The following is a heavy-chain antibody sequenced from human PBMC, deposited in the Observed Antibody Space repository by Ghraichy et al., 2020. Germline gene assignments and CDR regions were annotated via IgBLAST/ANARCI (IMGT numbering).Heavy chain of an antibody. V-gene: IGHV3-74*01. CDR2: IYIDESSA. CDR1: GFTFTDYW. J-gene: IGHJ4*02. Sequence: GESLNISCAASGFTFTDYWMHWVRRAPGKGLVWVSRIYIDESSATYADSVKGRFTISRDNAKNTVFLQMNSLRVDDTAVYYCASSAVTYYGTALDYWGQGNLVTVSS. D-gene: IGHD1-26*01. CDR3: ASSAVTYYGTALDY.